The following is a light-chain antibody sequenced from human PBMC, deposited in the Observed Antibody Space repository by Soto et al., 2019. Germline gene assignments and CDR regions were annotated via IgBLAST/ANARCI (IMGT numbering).Light chain of an antibody. V-gene: IGKV1-5*03. CDR2: KAS. Sequence: DIQMTQSPSTLSASVGDRVTITCRASQSISSWLAWYQQKPGKAPNLLIYKASSLQSGVPSRFSDSGSGTEFTLTISSLQPDDCGTYYCQQYNDKWTFGQGTKVEIK. CDR3: QQYNDKWT. CDR1: QSISSW. J-gene: IGKJ1*01.